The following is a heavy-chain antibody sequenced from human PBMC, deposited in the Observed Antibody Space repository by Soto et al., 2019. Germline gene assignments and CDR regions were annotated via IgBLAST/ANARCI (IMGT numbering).Heavy chain of an antibody. V-gene: IGHV2-5*02. CDR2: IYWDDDK. D-gene: IGHD3-3*01. Sequence: QITLNESGPTQVKPRQTLTLTCTFSGFSLTTSGVGVGWIHQSPGKAPEWLALIYWDDDKRYSPSLKSRLTIPKDTSKNQVVLTMADLDPADTATYYCAHRVLRAVFGLVTTTAIYFDFWGQGTPVAVSS. CDR3: AHRVLRAVFGLVTTTAIYFDF. J-gene: IGHJ4*02. CDR1: GFSLTTSGVG.